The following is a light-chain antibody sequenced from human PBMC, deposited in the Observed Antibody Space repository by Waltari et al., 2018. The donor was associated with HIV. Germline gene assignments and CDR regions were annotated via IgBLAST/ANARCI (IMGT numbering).Light chain of an antibody. CDR1: SSNIGAGYD. V-gene: IGLV1-40*01. CDR3: QSYDTSLGGSV. Sequence: QSVLTQPPSVSGAPGQRVTISCTGSSSNIGAGYDVHWYQQLPGTAPKLSIYVNNNRPSGIPDRFAGSKSGTSAALAITGLRAEDEGDYDCQSYDTSLGGSVFGGGTKLTVL. J-gene: IGLJ3*02. CDR2: VNN.